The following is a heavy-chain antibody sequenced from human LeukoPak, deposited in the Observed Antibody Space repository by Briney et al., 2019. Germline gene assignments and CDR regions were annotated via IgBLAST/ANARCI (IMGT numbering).Heavy chain of an antibody. D-gene: IGHD3-3*01. CDR1: GYTFTGYY. V-gene: IGHV1-2*02. CDR2: INPNSGGT. Sequence: WASVKVSCKASGYTFTGYYMHWVRQAPGQGLEWMGWINPNSGGTNYAQKFQGRVTMTRDTSISTAYMELRSLRSDDTAVYYCARDPLFGVPLPMSFNWFDPWGQGTLVTVSS. CDR3: ARDPLFGVPLPMSFNWFDP. J-gene: IGHJ5*02.